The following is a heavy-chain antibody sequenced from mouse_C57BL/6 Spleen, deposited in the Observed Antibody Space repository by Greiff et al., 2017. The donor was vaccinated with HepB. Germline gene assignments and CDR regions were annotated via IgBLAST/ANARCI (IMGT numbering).Heavy chain of an antibody. CDR2: IYPGSGST. CDR3: ARSHYGNGDY. CDR1: GYTFTSYW. Sequence: QVQLQQSGAELVKPGASVKMSCKASGYTFTSYWITWVKQRPGQGLEWIGDIYPGSGSTNYNEKFKSKATLTVDTSSSTAYMQLSSLTSEDSEVYYCARSHYGNGDYWGQGTTLTVSS. D-gene: IGHD2-1*01. J-gene: IGHJ2*01. V-gene: IGHV1-55*01.